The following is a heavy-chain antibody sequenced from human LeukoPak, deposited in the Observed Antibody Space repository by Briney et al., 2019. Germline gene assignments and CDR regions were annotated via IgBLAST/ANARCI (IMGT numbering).Heavy chain of an antibody. CDR3: AKSDSSGYPVD. J-gene: IGHJ4*02. D-gene: IGHD3-22*01. CDR2: ISYDGNNK. V-gene: IGHV3-30*18. Sequence: PGGSLRLPCAASGFTFTTYDIHWVRQAPGKGLEWVALISYDGNNKYYGDSVKGRFTVSRVNSKNTLYLQMNSLRAEDTAVYYCAKSDSSGYPVDWGQGTLVTVSS. CDR1: GFTFTTYD.